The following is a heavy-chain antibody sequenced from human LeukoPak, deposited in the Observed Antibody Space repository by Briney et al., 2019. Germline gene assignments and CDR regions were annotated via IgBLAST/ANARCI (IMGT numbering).Heavy chain of an antibody. V-gene: IGHV3-64D*06. CDR3: VKDLGYGDGLWASPFDY. Sequence: RGSLTLSCSASGFTFSTYAMHWVRQAPGKGLEYVSAISSSGGSTYYADSVKGRFTISRDNSKNTLYLQMGSLRAEDTAVYYCVKDLGYGDGLWASPFDYWGQGTLVTVSS. CDR2: ISSSGGST. CDR1: GFTFSTYA. J-gene: IGHJ4*02. D-gene: IGHD4-17*01.